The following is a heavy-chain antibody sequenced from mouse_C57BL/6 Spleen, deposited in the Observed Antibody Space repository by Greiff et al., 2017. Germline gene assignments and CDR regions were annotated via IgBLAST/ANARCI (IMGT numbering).Heavy chain of an antibody. CDR2: ISSGGDYI. Sequence: EVMLVESGEGLVKPGGSLKLSCAASGFTFSSYAMSWVRQTPEKRLEWVAYISSGGDYIYYADTVKGRFTISRDNARNTLYLQMSSLKSEDTAMYYCTREGVTTVVANYAMDYWGQGTSVTVSS. CDR3: TREGVTTVVANYAMDY. V-gene: IGHV5-9-1*02. J-gene: IGHJ4*01. CDR1: GFTFSSYA. D-gene: IGHD1-1*01.